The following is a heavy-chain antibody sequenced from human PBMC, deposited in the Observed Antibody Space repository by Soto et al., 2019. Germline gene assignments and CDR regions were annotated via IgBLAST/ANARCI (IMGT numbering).Heavy chain of an antibody. CDR1: GYTFTSSD. J-gene: IGHJ5*02. V-gene: IGHV1-8*01. Sequence: QVQLVQSGAEVKKPGASVRVPCKASGYTFTSSDVYWVRQANGQGLELMGWMNPNTGNTGYAQKFQGRVTMTRNTSLSTGYMELSSLRSEDTAVYYCARGSNHCSGGSCYSDWFDPCVQGTPVTVSS. CDR3: ARGSNHCSGGSCYSDWFDP. D-gene: IGHD2-15*01. CDR2: MNPNTGNT.